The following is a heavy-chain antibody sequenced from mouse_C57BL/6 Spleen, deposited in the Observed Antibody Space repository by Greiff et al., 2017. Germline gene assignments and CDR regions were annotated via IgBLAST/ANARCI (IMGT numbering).Heavy chain of an antibody. CDR2: IYPGSGST. V-gene: IGHV1-55*01. CDR3: ARCGYGNYLDY. Sequence: QVQLQQPGAELVKPGASVKMSCKASGYTFTSYWITWVKQRPGQGLEWIGEIYPGSGSTNYNEKFKSKATMTVDTSSSTAYMQLSSLTSEDSAVYYCARCGYGNYLDYWGQGTTLTVSS. J-gene: IGHJ2*01. D-gene: IGHD2-10*02. CDR1: GYTFTSYW.